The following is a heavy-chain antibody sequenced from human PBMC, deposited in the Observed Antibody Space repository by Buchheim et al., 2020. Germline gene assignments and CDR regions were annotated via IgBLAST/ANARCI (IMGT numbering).Heavy chain of an antibody. CDR3: ARLGAQSIAALTGAAAGTYFDY. CDR1: GVSIDSLNW. J-gene: IGHJ4*02. D-gene: IGHD6-13*01. CDR2: MFHTGIT. V-gene: IGHV4-4*02. Sequence: QVQLQESGPGLVKPSGTLSLTCAVSGVSIDSLNWWSWVRLSPGKGLEWIAEMFHTGITNYNPSLQSRVAISVDKSRNQFFLNLTSVTAADTAVYYCARLGAQSIAALTGAAAGTYFDYWGQGTL.